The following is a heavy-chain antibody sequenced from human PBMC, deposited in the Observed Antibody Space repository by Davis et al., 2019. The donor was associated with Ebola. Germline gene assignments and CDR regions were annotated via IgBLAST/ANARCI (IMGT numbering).Heavy chain of an antibody. CDR1: GLNFNTYP. J-gene: IGHJ4*02. CDR3: ASRGYELWSAKVDY. V-gene: IGHV3-48*03. CDR2: VTSGGSKT. Sequence: PGGSLRLSCEVSGLNFNTYPMNWVRQAPGKGLEWISRVTSGGSKTFYADSVKGRFTISRDNAKNSLFLQMNSLRVEDTAVYYCASRGYELWSAKVDYWGQGTQVTVSS. D-gene: IGHD3-3*01.